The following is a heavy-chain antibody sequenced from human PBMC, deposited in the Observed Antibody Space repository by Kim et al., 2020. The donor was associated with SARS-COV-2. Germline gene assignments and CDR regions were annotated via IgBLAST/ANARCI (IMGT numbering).Heavy chain of an antibody. D-gene: IGHD2-21*02. CDR1: GFTFGDYA. CDR2: IRSKAYGGTT. CDR3: TRDDPRYCGGDCYYIDY. J-gene: IGHJ4*02. V-gene: IGHV3-49*03. Sequence: GGSLRLSCTASGFTFGDYAMSWFRQAPGKGLEWVGFIRSKAYGGTTEYAASVKGRFTISRDDSKSIAYLQMNSLKTEDTAVYYCTRDDPRYCGGDCYYIDYWGQGTLVTVSS.